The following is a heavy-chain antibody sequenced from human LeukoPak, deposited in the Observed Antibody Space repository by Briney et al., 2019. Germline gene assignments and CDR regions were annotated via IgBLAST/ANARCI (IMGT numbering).Heavy chain of an antibody. D-gene: IGHD3-16*01. CDR2: INHSGST. J-gene: IGHJ6*03. CDR3: ARVKKGDYMDV. Sequence: LRLSCAASGFTFSSYEMNWVRQPPGKGLEWIGEINHSGSTNYNPSLKSRVTISVDTSKNQFSLKLSSVTAADTAVYYCARVKKGDYMDVWGKGTTVTVSS. CDR1: GFTFSSYE. V-gene: IGHV4-34*01.